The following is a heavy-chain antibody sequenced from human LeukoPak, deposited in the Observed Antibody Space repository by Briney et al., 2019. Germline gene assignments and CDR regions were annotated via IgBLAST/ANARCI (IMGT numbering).Heavy chain of an antibody. D-gene: IGHD3-22*01. J-gene: IGHJ4*02. Sequence: GGSLRLSCAASGFTFSSYSMNWVRQAPGKGLEWVSYISRSSSTVYYADSVKGRFTISRDNAKNSLYLQMNSLRAEDTAVYYCARDSNYYDSSGYYSMIDYWGQGTLVTVSS. CDR2: ISRSSSTV. V-gene: IGHV3-48*01. CDR1: GFTFSSYS. CDR3: ARDSNYYDSSGYYSMIDY.